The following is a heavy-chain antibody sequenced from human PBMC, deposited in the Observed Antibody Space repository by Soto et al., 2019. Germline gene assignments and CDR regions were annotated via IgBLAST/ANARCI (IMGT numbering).Heavy chain of an antibody. CDR1: GFTFKLYT. J-gene: IGHJ4*02. CDR2: CTPSSSSI. CDR3: ARDAASSLDH. V-gene: IGHV3-21*01. D-gene: IGHD6-13*01. Sequence: EVQLVESGGGLVKPGGSLRLSCAASGFTFKLYTMHWVRQAPGKGLEWVSFCTPSSSSISYADSVEGRFTISRDNARNSLYLQMHNLRAEDTAVYYCARDAASSLDHWGQGTLVTVSS.